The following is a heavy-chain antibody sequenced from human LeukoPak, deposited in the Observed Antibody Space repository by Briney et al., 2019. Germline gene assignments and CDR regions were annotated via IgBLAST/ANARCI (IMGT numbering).Heavy chain of an antibody. Sequence: GGSLRLSCAASGFTFSSYSMSWVRQAPGKGLEWVSSISSSSSYIYYADSVKGRFTISRDNAKNSLYLQMNSLRAEDTAVYYCASEERISSSWSLFDYWGQGTLVTVSS. J-gene: IGHJ4*02. D-gene: IGHD6-13*01. CDR3: ASEERISSSWSLFDY. V-gene: IGHV3-21*01. CDR2: ISSSSSYI. CDR1: GFTFSSYS.